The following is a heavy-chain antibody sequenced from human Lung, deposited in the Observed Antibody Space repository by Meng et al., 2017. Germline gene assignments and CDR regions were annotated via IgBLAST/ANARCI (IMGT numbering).Heavy chain of an antibody. J-gene: IGHJ5*02. Sequence: QVQLVQSGAEVKKPGSSVKVSCKASGGSFNNYGINWVRQAPGQGLEWMGIINPSDGYTMYEQKFQDRITITGDTSTGTVYMEMSGLRSEDTAVYYCTRDHSTADVTVWWFDPWGQGTLVTVSS. V-gene: IGHV1-46*02. CDR1: GGSFNNYG. CDR3: TRDHSTADVTVWWFDP. CDR2: INPSDGYT. D-gene: IGHD4-17*01.